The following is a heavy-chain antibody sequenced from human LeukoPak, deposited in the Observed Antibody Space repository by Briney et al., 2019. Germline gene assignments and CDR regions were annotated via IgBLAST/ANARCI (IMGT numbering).Heavy chain of an antibody. J-gene: IGHJ4*02. V-gene: IGHV3-23*01. D-gene: IGHD3-22*01. Sequence: PGGSLRLSCAASGFTFSSYGMSWVRQAPGKGLEWVSAISGSGGSTYYADSVKGRFTISRDNSKNTLYLQMNSLRAEDTAVYYCAKDVDSSGYYPHFDYWGQGTLVTVSS. CDR1: GFTFSSYG. CDR3: AKDVDSSGYYPHFDY. CDR2: ISGSGGST.